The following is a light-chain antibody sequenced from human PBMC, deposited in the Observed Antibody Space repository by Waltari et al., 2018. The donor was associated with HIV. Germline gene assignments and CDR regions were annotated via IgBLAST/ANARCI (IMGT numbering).Light chain of an antibody. J-gene: IGLJ3*02. Sequence: QSVLTQPPSASGTPGQRVTISCSGSRSTIGNNDVYWFQQLPGTAPKLLIYRSNQRPSGVPCRFTGPKSGTSVSLAISGLRSEDEADYYCDAWDDSLSGRVFGGGTKLTVL. CDR2: RSN. V-gene: IGLV1-47*01. CDR1: RSTIGNND. CDR3: DAWDDSLSGRV.